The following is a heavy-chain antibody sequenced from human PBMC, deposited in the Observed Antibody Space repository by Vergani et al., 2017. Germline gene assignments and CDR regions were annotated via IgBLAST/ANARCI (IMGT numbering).Heavy chain of an antibody. CDR3: TTVSVVIAADAFDI. CDR1: GFTFSNAW. J-gene: IGHJ3*02. CDR2: IKSKTDGGTT. V-gene: IGHV3-15*01. Sequence: EVQLVESGGGLVKPGGSLRLSCAASGFTFSNAWRSWVRQAPGKGLEWVGRIKSKTDGGTTDDAAPVKGRFTISRDDSKNTLYLQMNSLKTEDTAVYYCTTVSVVIAADAFDIWGQGTMVTVSS. D-gene: IGHD2-15*01.